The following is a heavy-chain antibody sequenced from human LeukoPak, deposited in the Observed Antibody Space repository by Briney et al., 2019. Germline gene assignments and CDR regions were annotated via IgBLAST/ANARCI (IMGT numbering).Heavy chain of an antibody. CDR1: GFTFSSFA. Sequence: AGGSLRLSCEASGFTFSSFAMSWVRLAPGKGLEWVSAISGSGGSTYYADSVKGRFTISRDNSKNTLYLQMNSLRAEDTAVYYCAKEDYYDSSGYYYFDYWGQGTLVTVSS. CDR3: AKEDYYDSSGYYYFDY. J-gene: IGHJ4*02. D-gene: IGHD3-22*01. CDR2: ISGSGGST. V-gene: IGHV3-23*01.